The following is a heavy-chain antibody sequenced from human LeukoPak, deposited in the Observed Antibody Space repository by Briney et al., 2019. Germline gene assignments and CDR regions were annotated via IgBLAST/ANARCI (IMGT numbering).Heavy chain of an antibody. CDR3: ATLLRYNSDFDC. Sequence: GESLKISCKGSGFSFSKYWIGWVRQMPGKGLEWMGIIYPGDSDTRYSPSFQGQVTISADKSISTAYLQWSSLKASDTAMYYCATLLRYNSDFDCWGQGTLVTVSS. CDR2: IYPGDSDT. V-gene: IGHV5-51*01. D-gene: IGHD6-25*01. J-gene: IGHJ4*02. CDR1: GFSFSKYW.